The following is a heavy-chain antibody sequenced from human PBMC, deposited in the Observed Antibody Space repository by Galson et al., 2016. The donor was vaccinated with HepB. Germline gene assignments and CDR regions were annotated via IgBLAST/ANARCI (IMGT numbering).Heavy chain of an antibody. V-gene: IGHV3-48*02. J-gene: IGHJ6*02. D-gene: IGHD3-22*01. CDR3: ARDGYYYVSSGQWAYHYYGMDV. Sequence: SLRLSCAASGFTFSSYGMNWVRQAPGKGLEWVAYISSIISIIDYADSVKGRFTTSRDSAKNSMYLQMNSLRDEDTAVYYCARDGYYYVSSGQWAYHYYGMDVWGQGTTVTVSS. CDR1: GFTFSSYG. CDR2: ISSIISII.